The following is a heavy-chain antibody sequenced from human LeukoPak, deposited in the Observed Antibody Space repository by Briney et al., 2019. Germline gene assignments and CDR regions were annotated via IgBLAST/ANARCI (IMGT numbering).Heavy chain of an antibody. Sequence: PSETLSLTCTVSGGSISSYYWSWIRQPPGKGLEWIGYIYYSGSTNYNPSLKSRVTISVDTSKNQFSLKLSSVTAADTAVYYCARSLRIAAAFFDYWGQGTLVTVSS. J-gene: IGHJ4*02. CDR2: IYYSGST. CDR3: ARSLRIAAAFFDY. D-gene: IGHD6-13*01. CDR1: GGSISSYY. V-gene: IGHV4-59*08.